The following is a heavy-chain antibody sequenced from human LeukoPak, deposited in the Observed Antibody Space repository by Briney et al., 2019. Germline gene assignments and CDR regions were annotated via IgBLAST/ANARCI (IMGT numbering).Heavy chain of an antibody. D-gene: IGHD3-22*01. CDR2: IWYDEITK. Sequence: AGGFLRLSCVASGFTFRSYGIHWVRQAPGKGLEWLAFIWYDEITKDYADSVKGRFTISRDNSKNTLYVQMNSLRVDDTAVYYCAKDSSDYYFDYWGQGTLVTVSS. J-gene: IGHJ4*02. CDR1: GFTFRSYG. V-gene: IGHV3-30*02. CDR3: AKDSSDYYFDY.